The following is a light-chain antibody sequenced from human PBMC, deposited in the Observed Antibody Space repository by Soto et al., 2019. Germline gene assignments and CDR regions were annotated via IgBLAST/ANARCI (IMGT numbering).Light chain of an antibody. CDR1: QGMSRW. Sequence: DIQMTRSPSSVSASVGDRVTITCRASQGMSRWLAWYQQRPGKAPKLLINAATTLQSGVPSRFSGSGSGTDFTLTISGLEPEHFATYYCTQANNVPITFGQGTGLEI. CDR3: TQANNVPIT. V-gene: IGKV1D-12*01. J-gene: IGKJ5*01. CDR2: AAT.